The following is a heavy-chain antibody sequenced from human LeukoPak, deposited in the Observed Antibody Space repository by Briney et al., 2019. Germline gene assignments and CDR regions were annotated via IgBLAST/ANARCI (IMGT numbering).Heavy chain of an antibody. CDR3: AKSLDIVVVPAAYKGDAFDI. CDR1: GFTFSSYA. J-gene: IGHJ3*02. Sequence: GGSLRLSCAASGFTFSSYAMSWVRQAPGKGLEWVSAISGSGGSTYYADSVKGRFTISRDNSKNTLYLQMNSLRAEDTAVYYCAKSLDIVVVPAAYKGDAFDIWGQGTMVTVSS. D-gene: IGHD2-2*03. V-gene: IGHV3-23*01. CDR2: ISGSGGST.